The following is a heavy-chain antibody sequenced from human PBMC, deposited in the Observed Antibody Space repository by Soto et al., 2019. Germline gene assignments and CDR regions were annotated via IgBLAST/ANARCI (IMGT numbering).Heavy chain of an antibody. CDR3: ASETYGDFDRYFQY. CDR1: GGSLGRGGYY. Sequence: QVQLQESGPRLVKPSQTLSLTCTVSGGSLGRGGYYWSWIRQHPGKGLEWIGYIYQDGRTYYNPSLKSRVTISVGSSENPFSLRLTSVTDADTAVYYCASETYGDFDRYFQYCGQGTLVTVSS. V-gene: IGHV4-31*03. J-gene: IGHJ1*01. D-gene: IGHD4-17*01. CDR2: IYQDGRT.